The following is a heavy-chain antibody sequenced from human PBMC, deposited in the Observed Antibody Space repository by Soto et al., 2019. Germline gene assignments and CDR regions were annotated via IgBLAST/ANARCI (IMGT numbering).Heavy chain of an antibody. J-gene: IGHJ4*02. CDR1: GYTFTSYA. CDR3: ARVSNFRQQLVDFDY. D-gene: IGHD6-13*01. V-gene: IGHV1-3*01. CDR2: INAGNGNT. Sequence: GASVKVSCKASGYTFTSYAMHWVRQAPGQRLEWMGWINAGNGNTKYSQKFQGRVTITRDTSASTAYMELSSLRSEDTAVYYCARVSNFRQQLVDFDYWGQGTLVTVSS.